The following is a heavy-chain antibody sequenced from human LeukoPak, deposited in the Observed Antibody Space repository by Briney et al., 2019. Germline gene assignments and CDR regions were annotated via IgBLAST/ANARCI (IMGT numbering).Heavy chain of an antibody. CDR3: ARTKTGYSSGWYVGDYFDY. J-gene: IGHJ4*02. V-gene: IGHV4-59*08. CDR1: GGSISSYY. CDR2: IYYSGST. Sequence: PSETLSLTCTVSGGSISSYYWSWIRQPPGKGLEWIGYIYYSGSTYYNPSLKSRVTISVDTSKNQFSLKLSSVTAADTAVYYCARTKTGYSSGWYVGDYFDYWGQGTLVTVSS. D-gene: IGHD6-19*01.